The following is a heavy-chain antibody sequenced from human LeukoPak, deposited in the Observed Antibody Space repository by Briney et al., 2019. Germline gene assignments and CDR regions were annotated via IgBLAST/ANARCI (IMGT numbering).Heavy chain of an antibody. CDR1: GFTVSSNY. CDR2: IYSGGST. J-gene: IGHJ4*02. V-gene: IGHV3-53*01. Sequence: GGSLRLSCAASGFTVSSNYMSWVRQAPGKGLEWVSVIYSGGSTYYADSVKGRFTISRDNSKNTLYLQMNSLRAEDTAVYYCAKEAGVVVAASAPDYWGQGTLVTVSS. CDR3: AKEAGVVVAASAPDY. D-gene: IGHD2-15*01.